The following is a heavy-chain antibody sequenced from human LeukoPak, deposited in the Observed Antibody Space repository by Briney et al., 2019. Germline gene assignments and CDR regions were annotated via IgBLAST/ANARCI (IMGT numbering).Heavy chain of an antibody. CDR1: GGSMSTYY. Sequence: SETLSLTCTVSGGSMSTYYWSWIRQPPGKGLEWIGYIYYTGSTNCDPSLESRVTMSVDMSKNQFSLRLNFVTAADTAVYYCARGGTAFDYWGQGTLVTVSS. CDR3: ARGGTAFDY. V-gene: IGHV4-59*01. CDR2: IYYTGST. D-gene: IGHD3-16*01. J-gene: IGHJ4*02.